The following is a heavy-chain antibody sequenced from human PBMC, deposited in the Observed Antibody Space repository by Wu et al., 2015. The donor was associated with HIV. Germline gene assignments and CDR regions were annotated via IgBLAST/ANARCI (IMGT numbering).Heavy chain of an antibody. CDR1: GYIFTDYY. D-gene: IGHD2-2*01. J-gene: IGHJ6*03. CDR2: INPNSGGT. V-gene: IGHV1-2*02. CDR3: TRVRIVVLPVDLRGADYYMDV. Sequence: QVQLVQSESEVKKPGASVKVSCKASGYIFTDYYTYWVRQAPGQGPEWVGWINPNSGGTNYAQKFEGRVTMTRDTSISTAYMELSGLKSDDTAVYYCTRVRIVVLPVDLRGADYYMDVWGKGTAVTVSS.